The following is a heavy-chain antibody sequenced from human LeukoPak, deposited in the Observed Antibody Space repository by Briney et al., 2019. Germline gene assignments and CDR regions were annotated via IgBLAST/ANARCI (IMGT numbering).Heavy chain of an antibody. Sequence: GGSLRLSCAAPGFTFSSYAMSWVRQAPGKGLEWVSGISSNSGSIGYADSVKGRFTISRDNAKNSLYLQMNSLRAEDTALYYCAKDTVAGTGGDGYGMDVWGQGTTVTVSS. CDR1: GFTFSSYA. CDR3: AKDTVAGTGGDGYGMDV. CDR2: ISSNSGSI. J-gene: IGHJ6*02. V-gene: IGHV3-9*01. D-gene: IGHD2-8*02.